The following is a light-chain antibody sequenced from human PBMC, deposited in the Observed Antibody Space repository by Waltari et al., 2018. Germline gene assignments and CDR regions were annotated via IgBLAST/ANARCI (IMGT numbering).Light chain of an antibody. V-gene: IGLV1-44*01. Sequence: QSVLTPPPPASATPRQRVPISCSGGDSNTGSIIAHWYQRLQGTAPRLLIYSNNQRPSGVPDRFSGSKSGTSASLAISGLQPDDEADYYCATWDDRLTGVLFGGGTKVTVL. CDR1: DSNTGSII. CDR2: SNN. J-gene: IGLJ3*02. CDR3: ATWDDRLTGVL.